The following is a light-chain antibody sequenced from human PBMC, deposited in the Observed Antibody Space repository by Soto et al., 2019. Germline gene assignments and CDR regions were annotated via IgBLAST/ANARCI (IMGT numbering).Light chain of an antibody. J-gene: IGLJ3*02. CDR2: TNN. CDR3: AAWDDSLEGVV. Sequence: QSVLTQPPSASGTPGQRVTISCSGSSSNIGSNPVSWYQPLPGTAPKVLIFTNNQRPSGVPDRVSGSKSGTSASLAISGLRSEDEAHYYCAAWDDSLEGVVLGGGTKLTVL. CDR1: SSNIGSNP. V-gene: IGLV1-44*01.